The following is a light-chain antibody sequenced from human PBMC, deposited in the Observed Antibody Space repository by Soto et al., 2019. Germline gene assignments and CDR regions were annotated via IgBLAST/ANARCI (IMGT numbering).Light chain of an antibody. CDR2: GAS. CDR1: QSVSSSY. CDR3: QQYRRSPPVT. J-gene: IGKJ5*01. V-gene: IGKV3-20*01. Sequence: EIVLTQSPGTLSLSPGERATLSCRASQSVSSSYLAWYQQKPGQAPRLLIYGASSRATGIPDRFSGSGSGTDFTLTISRLEPEDFAVYYCQQYRRSPPVTFGQGTRLEIK.